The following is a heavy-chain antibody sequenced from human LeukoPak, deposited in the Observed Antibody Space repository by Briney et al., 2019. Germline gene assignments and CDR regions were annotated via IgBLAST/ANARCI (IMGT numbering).Heavy chain of an antibody. CDR1: GFTFSGSA. CDR3: TTPGDTAMPNFDY. Sequence: GGSLRLSCAASGFTFSGSAMHWVRQASGKGLEWVGRIRSKANSYATVYAASVKGRFTISRDDSKNTAYLQVNSLKTKDTAVYYCTTPGDTAMPNFDYWGQGTLVTVSS. CDR2: IRSKANSYAT. J-gene: IGHJ4*02. V-gene: IGHV3-73*01. D-gene: IGHD5-18*01.